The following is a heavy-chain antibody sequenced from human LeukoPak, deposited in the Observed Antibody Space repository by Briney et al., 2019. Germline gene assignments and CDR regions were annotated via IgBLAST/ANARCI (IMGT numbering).Heavy chain of an antibody. CDR1: GGSFSGYY. CDR3: ARHCPYYYGSGSYNRGPNWFDP. V-gene: IGHV4-34*01. D-gene: IGHD3-10*01. J-gene: IGHJ5*02. CDR2: INHSGST. Sequence: TSETLSLTCAVYGGSFSGYYWSWIRQPPGKGLEWIGEINHSGSTNYNPSLKSRVTISVDTSKNQFSLKLSSVTAADTAVYYCARHCPYYYGSGSYNRGPNWFDPWGQGTLVTVSS.